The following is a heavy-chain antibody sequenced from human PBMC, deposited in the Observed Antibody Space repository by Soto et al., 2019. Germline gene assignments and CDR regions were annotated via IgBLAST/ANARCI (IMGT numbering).Heavy chain of an antibody. CDR3: ARDGITGSTAWFDP. CDR2: ISGYTNKT. CDR1: GYTFNSFG. V-gene: IGHV1-18*01. J-gene: IGHJ5*02. D-gene: IGHD1-7*01. Sequence: QVQMVQSAGELKKPGAAVKVSCRTSGYTFNSFGVSWLRQAPGQGLEWMAWISGYTNKTNYAEKFQGRLTLTTDTSTSTAYMELRSLRLDDAAVYYCARDGITGSTAWFDPWGRGTLVTVSS.